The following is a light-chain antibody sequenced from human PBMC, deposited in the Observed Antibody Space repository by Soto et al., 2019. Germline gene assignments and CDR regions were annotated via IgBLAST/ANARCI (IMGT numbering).Light chain of an antibody. J-gene: IGKJ4*01. CDR1: QSVSSSY. CDR2: GAS. V-gene: IGKV3-20*01. CDR3: QQYGSSPLT. Sequence: EIVLTQSPGTLSLSPGERATLSCRASQSVSSSYLAWYQQKPGQAPRLLIYGASSRATGIPDRFSGSGSGTDFTLTISRLEPEEFAGYYWQQYGSSPLTFGGGTKVEIK.